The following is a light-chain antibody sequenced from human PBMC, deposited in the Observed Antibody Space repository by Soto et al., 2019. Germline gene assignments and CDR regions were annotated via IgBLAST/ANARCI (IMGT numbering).Light chain of an antibody. V-gene: IGKV3-20*01. CDR2: GAS. J-gene: IGKJ5*01. CDR1: KSVSSSY. Sequence: EIVLTQSPGTLSLSPGEGATLSCRASKSVSSSYLAWYQQKPGQDTRLLIYGASSRSTGIPDRFSGSGSGTDFALNISRVEPEDHAVYYCKQFHISGRIIFGHGTHRDIK. CDR3: KQFHISGRII.